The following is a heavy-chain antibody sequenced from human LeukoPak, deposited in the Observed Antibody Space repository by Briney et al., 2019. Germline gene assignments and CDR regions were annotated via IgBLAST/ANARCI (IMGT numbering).Heavy chain of an antibody. V-gene: IGHV1-2*02. CDR2: VNPNSGGT. J-gene: IGHJ4*02. Sequence: ASVKVSCKASGYTFTGYNMHWVRQAPGQGLEWMGWVNPNSGGTNYALKFQGRVTMTRGTSISTAYMELSRLRSDDTAVYYCARALGGLRYFDWLLPPYFDYWGQGTLATVSS. CDR1: GYTFTGYN. CDR3: ARALGGLRYFDWLLPPYFDY. D-gene: IGHD3-9*01.